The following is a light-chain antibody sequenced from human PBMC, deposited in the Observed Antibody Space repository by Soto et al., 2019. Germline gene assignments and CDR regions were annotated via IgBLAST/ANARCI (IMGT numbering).Light chain of an antibody. Sequence: EIVMTQSPATLSVSPGERATLSCRASQSVSSNLAWYQQKPGQAPRLLIYGASTRATGIPARFSGSGSGTECTLTISSLESEDFAAYSCQQYNNWSPWTFGQGTKVQIK. J-gene: IGKJ1*01. CDR3: QQYNNWSPWT. CDR1: QSVSSN. CDR2: GAS. V-gene: IGKV3-15*01.